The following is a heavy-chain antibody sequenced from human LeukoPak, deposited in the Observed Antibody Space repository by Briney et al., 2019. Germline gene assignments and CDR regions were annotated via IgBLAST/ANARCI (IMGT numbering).Heavy chain of an antibody. V-gene: IGHV3-74*01. D-gene: IGHD2/OR15-2a*01. CDR3: VSFYEAY. CDR1: GNHW. CDR2: INSDGSWT. J-gene: IGHJ4*02. Sequence: GGSLRLSCAASGNHWMHWVRQAPGKGLVWVSHINSDGSWTSYADSVKGRFTISKDNAKNTVYLQMNNLRAEDTAVYYCVSFYEAYWGRGTLVTVSS.